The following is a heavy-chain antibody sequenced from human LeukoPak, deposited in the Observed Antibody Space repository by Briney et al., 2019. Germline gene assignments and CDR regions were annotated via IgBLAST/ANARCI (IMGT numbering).Heavy chain of an antibody. J-gene: IGHJ4*02. CDR1: GFTFSSYS. V-gene: IGHV3-21*04. CDR3: AKDGLYYDGSEHVYYFDS. D-gene: IGHD3-22*01. Sequence: GGSLRLSCAASGFTFSSYSMNWVRQAPGKGLEWVSSISSSSSYIYYADSVKGRFTISRDNAKNSLYLQMNSLRAEDTALYYCAKDGLYYDGSEHVYYFDSWGQGTLVTVSS. CDR2: ISSSSSYI.